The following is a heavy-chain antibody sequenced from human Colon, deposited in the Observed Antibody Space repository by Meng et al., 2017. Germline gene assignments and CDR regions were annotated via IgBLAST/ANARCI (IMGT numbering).Heavy chain of an antibody. CDR2: ARIDYANT. D-gene: IGHD3-16*01. J-gene: IGHJ4*02. V-gene: IGHV4-61*08. CDR3: ARDYWGSLDF. CDR1: GSSVRSPDHQ. Sequence: QVRLQGPCPGTVWPSEALSPILAGSGSSVRSPDHQWGWGRPPPGKGLEWIGYARIDYANTNYNPSLKSRVNVSLDTSKNQFSLNVRSVTAADTAVYYCARDYWGSLDFWGQGILVTVSS.